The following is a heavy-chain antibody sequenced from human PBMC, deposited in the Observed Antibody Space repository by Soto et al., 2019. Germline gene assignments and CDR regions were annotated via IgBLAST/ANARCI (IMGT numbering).Heavy chain of an antibody. CDR2: MYYSGST. CDR1: GGSISSSTYY. D-gene: IGHD2-2*01. CDR3: ARFYCSSTSCSYGLDV. J-gene: IGHJ6*02. V-gene: IGHV4-39*01. Sequence: QLQLQESGPGLVKPSETLSLTCTVSGGSISSSTYYWGWIRLPPGKGLEWIGTMYYSGSTYYNTSLKSRVTIPVNTSKNQFSLKLSSVTAADTAVYYCARFYCSSTSCSYGLDVWGQGTTVTVSS.